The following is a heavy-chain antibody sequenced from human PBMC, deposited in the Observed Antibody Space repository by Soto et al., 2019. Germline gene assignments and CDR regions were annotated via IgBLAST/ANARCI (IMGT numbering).Heavy chain of an antibody. CDR1: GGSISSGGYS. Sequence: PSETLSLTCAVSGGSISSGGYSWSWIRQPPGKGLEWIGYIYHSGSTYYNPSLKSRVTISVDRSKNQFSLKLSSVTAADTAVYYCARGSLGERRPFDYWGQGTLVTVS. V-gene: IGHV4-30-2*01. J-gene: IGHJ4*02. CDR2: IYHSGST. CDR3: ARGSLGERRPFDY. D-gene: IGHD3-10*01.